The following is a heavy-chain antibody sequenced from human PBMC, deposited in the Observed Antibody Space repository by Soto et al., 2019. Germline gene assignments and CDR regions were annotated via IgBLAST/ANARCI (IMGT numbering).Heavy chain of an antibody. D-gene: IGHD6-19*01. Sequence: PSETLSLTCTVSGGSIISYYWSWIRQPPGKGLEWIGYIYYTGATMYNPSLKSRVTISVDTSQNQFSLKVSSVTAADTAIYYCARIISVAGTRSFEYWGQGTLVTVSS. V-gene: IGHV4-59*01. CDR1: GGSIISYY. J-gene: IGHJ4*02. CDR3: ARIISVAGTRSFEY. CDR2: IYYTGAT.